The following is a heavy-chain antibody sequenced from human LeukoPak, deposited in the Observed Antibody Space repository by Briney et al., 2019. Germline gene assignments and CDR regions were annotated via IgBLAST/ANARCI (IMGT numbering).Heavy chain of an antibody. CDR3: ARASAPSISSGLLSRVDASDI. J-gene: IGHJ3*02. D-gene: IGHD6-19*01. CDR1: GFTFSSYW. CDR2: IKQDGSEK. V-gene: IGHV3-7*01. Sequence: PGGSLRLSCAASGFTFSSYWMSWVRQAPGKGLEWVANIKQDGSEKYYVDSVKGRFTISRDNAKNSLYLQMNSSRAEDTAVYYCARASAPSISSGLLSRVDASDIWGQGTMVTVSS.